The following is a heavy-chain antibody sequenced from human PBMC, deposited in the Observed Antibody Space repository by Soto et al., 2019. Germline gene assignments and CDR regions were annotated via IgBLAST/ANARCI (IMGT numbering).Heavy chain of an antibody. D-gene: IGHD3-10*01. CDR1: GFTVSSNY. CDR2: IYSGGST. Sequence: EVQLVESGGGLVQPGGSLRLSCAASGFTVSSNYMSWVRQAPGKGLEWVSVIYSGGSTYYADSVKGRFTISRHNSKNTRYLQMNSLRAEETAVYYCARGGRFGENVGGMDVWGQGTTVTVSS. J-gene: IGHJ6*02. V-gene: IGHV3-53*04. CDR3: ARGGRFGENVGGMDV.